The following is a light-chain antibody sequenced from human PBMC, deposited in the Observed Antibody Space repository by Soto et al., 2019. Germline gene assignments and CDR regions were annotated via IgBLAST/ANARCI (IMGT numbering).Light chain of an antibody. V-gene: IGLV1-44*01. CDR3: AAWDDSLNGLYV. J-gene: IGLJ1*01. CDR2: SNN. CDR1: SSNIGSNA. Sequence: QSALTQPPSASGTPGQRVTISCSGGSSNIGSNAVTWYRQLPGTAPKLLIYSNNQRPSGVPDRFSGSKSGTSASLVISGLQSDDEADYYCAAWDDSLNGLYVFGSGTKVTVL.